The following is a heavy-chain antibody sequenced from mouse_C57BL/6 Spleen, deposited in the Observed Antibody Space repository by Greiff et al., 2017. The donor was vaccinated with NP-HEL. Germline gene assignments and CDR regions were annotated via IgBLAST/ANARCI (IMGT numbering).Heavy chain of an antibody. Sequence: VQLQQSGPGLVQPSQSLSITCTVSGFSLTSYGVHWVRQSPGKGLEWLGVIWSGGSTDYNAAFISRLSISKDNSKSQVFFKMNSLQADDTAIYYCARNSPYGYDGAWFAYWGQGTLVTVSA. V-gene: IGHV2-2*01. CDR2: IWSGGST. J-gene: IGHJ3*01. D-gene: IGHD2-2*01. CDR3: ARNSPYGYDGAWFAY. CDR1: GFSLTSYG.